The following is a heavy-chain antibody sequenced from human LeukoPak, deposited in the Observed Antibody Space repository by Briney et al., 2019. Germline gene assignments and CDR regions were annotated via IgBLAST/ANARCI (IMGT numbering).Heavy chain of an antibody. CDR3: ASPKQWRNVFDI. D-gene: IGHD6-19*01. CDR2: ISAYNGNT. Sequence: ASVKVSCKASGYTFTSYGISWVRQAPGQGLEWMGWISAYNGNTNYAQKLQGRVTMTTDTSTSTAYMELTRLRSDDTAVYYCASPKQWRNVFDIWGQGTMVTVSS. V-gene: IGHV1-18*01. J-gene: IGHJ3*02. CDR1: GYTFTSYG.